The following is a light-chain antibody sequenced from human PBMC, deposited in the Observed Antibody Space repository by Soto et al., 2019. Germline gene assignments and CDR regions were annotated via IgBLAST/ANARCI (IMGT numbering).Light chain of an antibody. CDR3: LQHNSYPPT. CDR1: QTISSW. Sequence: DIQMTQSPSTLSGSVGDRVTITCLASQTISSWLAWYQQKPGKAPKLLIYDASSLESGVPSRFSGSGSGTEFTLTISSLQPEDFATYYCLQHNSYPPTFGQGTRLEIK. J-gene: IGKJ5*01. V-gene: IGKV1-5*01. CDR2: DAS.